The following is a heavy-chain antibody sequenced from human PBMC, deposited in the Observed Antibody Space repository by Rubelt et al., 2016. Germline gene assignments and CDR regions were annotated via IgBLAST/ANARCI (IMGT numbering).Heavy chain of an antibody. CDR3: ARRISGSYYTYYYYGMDV. D-gene: IGHD3-10*01. J-gene: IGHJ6*02. Sequence: QVQLQQWGAGLLKPSETLSLTCAVYGGSFSGYYWSWIRQPPGKGLEWIGEINHSGSTNYNPSLKGRVTISVDTSTDQFFLQLSSVTAADTAVYYCARRISGSYYTYYYYGMDVWGQGTTVTVSS. V-gene: IGHV4-34*01. CDR2: INHSGST. CDR1: GGSFSGYY.